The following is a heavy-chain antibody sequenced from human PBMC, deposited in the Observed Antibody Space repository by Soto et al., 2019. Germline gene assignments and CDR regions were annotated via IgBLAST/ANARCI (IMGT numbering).Heavy chain of an antibody. CDR1: GFTFSSYS. D-gene: IGHD3-22*01. CDR3: ARETYYYDSSGYYHFDY. CDR2: ISSSSSTI. V-gene: IGHV3-48*02. Sequence: GSLRLSCAASGFTFSSYSMNWVRQAPGKGLEWVSYISSSSSTIYYADSVKGRFTISRDNAKNSLYLQMNSLRDEDTAVYYCARETYYYDSSGYYHFDYWGQGTLVTVSS. J-gene: IGHJ4*02.